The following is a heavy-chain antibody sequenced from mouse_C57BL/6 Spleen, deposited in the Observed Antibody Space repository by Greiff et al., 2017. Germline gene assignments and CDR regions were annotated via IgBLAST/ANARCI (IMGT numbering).Heavy chain of an antibody. J-gene: IGHJ2*01. D-gene: IGHD1-1*01. CDR3: ARGRDGSSYVGIFDY. CDR1: GYTFTDYY. CDR2: IYPGSGNT. Sequence: VQLQQSGAELVRPGASVKLSCKASGYTFTDYYINWVKQRPGQGLAWIARIYPGSGNTYYNEKFKGKATLTAEKSSSTAYMQLSSLTSEDSAVYFCARGRDGSSYVGIFDYWGQGTTLTVSS. V-gene: IGHV1-76*01.